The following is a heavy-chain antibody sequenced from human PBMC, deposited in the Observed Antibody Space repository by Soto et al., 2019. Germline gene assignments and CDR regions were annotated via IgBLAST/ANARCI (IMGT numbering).Heavy chain of an antibody. CDR3: VKDWSTILLHGYFDY. D-gene: IGHD3-10*01. CDR1: GFAFSSYA. CDR2: ISSNGGST. V-gene: IGHV3-64D*08. J-gene: IGHJ4*02. Sequence: PEGSLRLSCSASGFAFSSYAMHWVRQAPGKGLEYVSAISSNGGSTYYADSVKGRFTISRDNSRNTLYLQMSSLRAEDTAVYYCVKDWSTILLHGYFDYWGQGTLVTVSS.